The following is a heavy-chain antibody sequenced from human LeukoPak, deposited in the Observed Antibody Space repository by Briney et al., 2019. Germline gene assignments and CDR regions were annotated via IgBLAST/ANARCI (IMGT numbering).Heavy chain of an antibody. J-gene: IGHJ4*02. CDR2: ISSSSRYI. Sequence: GGSLRLSCAASGFTFSSYSMNWVRQAPGKGLEWVSSISSSSRYIYYADSVKGRFTISRDNAKNSLYLQMNSLRAEDTAVYYCARDRGYYDSSGYYPIDYWGQGTLVTVSS. CDR1: GFTFSSYS. V-gene: IGHV3-21*01. CDR3: ARDRGYYDSSGYYPIDY. D-gene: IGHD3-22*01.